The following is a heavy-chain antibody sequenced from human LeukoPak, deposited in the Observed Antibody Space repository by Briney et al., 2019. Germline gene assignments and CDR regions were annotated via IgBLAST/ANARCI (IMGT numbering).Heavy chain of an antibody. CDR2: ISSSSSYI. J-gene: IGHJ4*02. CDR3: ARAALAVRYFDWPTPSDY. Sequence: GGSLRLSCAASGFTFSSYSMNWVRQAPGKGLEWVSSISSSSSYIYYADSVKGRFTISRDNAKNSLYLQMNSLRAEDTAVYYCARAALAVRYFDWPTPSDYWGQGTLVTVSS. CDR1: GFTFSSYS. V-gene: IGHV3-21*01. D-gene: IGHD3-9*01.